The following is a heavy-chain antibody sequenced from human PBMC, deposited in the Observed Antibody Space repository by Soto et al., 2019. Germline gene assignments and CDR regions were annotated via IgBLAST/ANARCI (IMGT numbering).Heavy chain of an antibody. CDR3: ARGVAVAVEFYYFDY. Sequence: ASVKVSCKASGYTFTNYGISWVRQAPGQGLEWMGWINTYNGNTNHAQKLQGRVTMTTDTSTSTAYMELRSLRSEDTAVYYCARGVAVAVEFYYFDYWGQGTLVTVS. D-gene: IGHD6-19*01. CDR1: GYTFTNYG. J-gene: IGHJ4*02. V-gene: IGHV1-18*01. CDR2: INTYNGNT.